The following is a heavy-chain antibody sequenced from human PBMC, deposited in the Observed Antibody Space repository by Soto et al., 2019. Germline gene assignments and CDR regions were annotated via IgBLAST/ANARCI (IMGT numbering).Heavy chain of an antibody. CDR1: GGTFSSYA. CDR3: ARKSIGTMRGPYVGYYYGMDV. J-gene: IGHJ6*02. Sequence: ASVKVSCKASGGTFSSYAISWVRQAPGQGLEWMGGIIPIFGTANYAQKFQGRVTITADKSTSTAYMELSSLRSEDTAVYYCARKSIGTMRGPYVGYYYGMDVWGQGTTVTVSS. V-gene: IGHV1-69*06. D-gene: IGHD3-10*01. CDR2: IIPIFGTA.